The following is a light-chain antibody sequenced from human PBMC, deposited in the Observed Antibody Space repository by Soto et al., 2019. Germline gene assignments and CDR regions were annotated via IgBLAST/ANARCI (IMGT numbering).Light chain of an antibody. CDR2: GAS. CDR1: QSVSRNY. Sequence: EVMLTQSPGTLSLSPGERATLSCRASQSVSRNYLAWYQQKSGQAPRLLIYGASNRATGIPARFSGSGSGTDFTLTIRRLEPEDFGVYYCQQYDTSPRTFGQGPKVEFK. CDR3: QQYDTSPRT. J-gene: IGKJ1*01. V-gene: IGKV3-20*01.